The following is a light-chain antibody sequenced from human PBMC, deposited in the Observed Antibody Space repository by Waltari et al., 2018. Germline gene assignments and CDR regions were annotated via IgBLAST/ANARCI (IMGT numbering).Light chain of an antibody. CDR3: QHYVRLPVT. CDR1: QSVGRS. J-gene: IGKJ1*01. Sequence: DIVLTQSPGTLSLTPGERATLSCRASQSVGRSLAWCQQKPGQAPRLLIYGASNRATGIPDRFSGSGSGTDFSLTISRLEPEDFSVYYCQHYVRLPVTFGQGTRVEIK. CDR2: GAS. V-gene: IGKV3-20*01.